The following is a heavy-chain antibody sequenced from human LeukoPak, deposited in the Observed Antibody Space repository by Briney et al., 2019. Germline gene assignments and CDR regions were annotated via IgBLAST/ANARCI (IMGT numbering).Heavy chain of an antibody. CDR3: ARGKGIYCGGASSALDY. Sequence: PGGSLTLSCAASGFTFNTYAMHWVRQAPGRGLGYVSAISTDGASTYYANSVKDRFSISRDNSKNTLYLQMGSRRAEDMAVYYCARGKGIYCGGASSALDYWGQGTLVTVSS. CDR2: ISTDGAST. D-gene: IGHD2-21*01. CDR1: GFTFNTYA. J-gene: IGHJ4*02. V-gene: IGHV3-64*01.